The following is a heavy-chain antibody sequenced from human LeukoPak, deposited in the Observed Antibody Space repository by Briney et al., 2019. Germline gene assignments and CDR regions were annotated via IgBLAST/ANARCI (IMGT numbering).Heavy chain of an antibody. CDR2: HYCSGRT. J-gene: IGHJ6*02. Sequence: KPSETLSLTCRVSGGTISSSRDYWGWIGQPPGQGLEWIGNHYCSGRTYYNPSLQGRVAVSVDTSNNQYSLSLSSVTAADTAVYFCARHEGCGDNCFCGGDVWGQGTTVTVSS. V-gene: IGHV4-39*01. CDR1: GGTISSSRDY. CDR3: ARHEGCGDNCFCGGDV. D-gene: IGHD2-21*02.